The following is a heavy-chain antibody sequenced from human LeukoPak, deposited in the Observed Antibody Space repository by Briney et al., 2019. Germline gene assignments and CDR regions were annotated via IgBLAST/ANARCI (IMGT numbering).Heavy chain of an antibody. CDR3: ASKNCSSTSCYLPWFDP. CDR2: IIPILGIA. J-gene: IGHJ5*02. D-gene: IGHD2-2*01. CDR1: GGTFSSYA. V-gene: IGHV1-69*04. Sequence: ASVKVSCKASGGTFSSYAISWVRQAPGQGLEWMGRIIPILGIANYAQKFQGRVTITADKSTSTAYMELSSLRSEDTAVYYCASKNCSSTSCYLPWFDPWGQGTLVTVSS.